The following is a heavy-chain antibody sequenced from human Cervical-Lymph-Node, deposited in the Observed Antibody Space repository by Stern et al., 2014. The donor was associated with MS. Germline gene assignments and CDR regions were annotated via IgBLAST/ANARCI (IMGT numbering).Heavy chain of an antibody. Sequence: QVQLQESGPGLVKPSETLSLTCTVSGGSIRSSSYYWGWIRQPPGQGLEWIGSIYYSGSTYYNPSLTSRVTISVDTPKTKFSLKRSSVTAADTAVYYCARHLEWFGGYWGQGTLVTVSS. J-gene: IGHJ4*02. D-gene: IGHD3-10*01. V-gene: IGHV4-39*01. CDR1: GGSIRSSSYY. CDR2: IYYSGST. CDR3: ARHLEWFGGY.